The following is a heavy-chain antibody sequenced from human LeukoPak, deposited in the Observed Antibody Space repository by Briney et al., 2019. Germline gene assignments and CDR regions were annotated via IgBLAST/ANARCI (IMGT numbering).Heavy chain of an antibody. D-gene: IGHD1-26*01. CDR3: ARSNIVGATSPFDY. J-gene: IGHJ4*02. CDR2: IYYSGST. Sequence: PSQTLSLTCTVSGGSISSGDCYWSWIRQPPGKGLEWIGYIYYSGSTYYNPSLKSRVTISVDTSKNQFSLKLSSVTAADTAVYYCARSNIVGATSPFDYWGQGTLVTVSS. CDR1: GGSISSGDCY. V-gene: IGHV4-30-4*08.